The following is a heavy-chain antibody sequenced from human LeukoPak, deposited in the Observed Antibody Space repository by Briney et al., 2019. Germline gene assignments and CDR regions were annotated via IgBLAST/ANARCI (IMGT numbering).Heavy chain of an antibody. V-gene: IGHV1-8*01. CDR3: ARGYESGSYYYYYGMDV. D-gene: IGHD1-26*01. CDR2: MNPNSGNT. Sequence: ASVKVSCKASGYTFTSYDINWVRQATGQGLEWMGWMNPNSGNTGYAQKFQGRVTMTRNTSISTAYMELSSLRSEDTAVYYCARGYESGSYYYYYGMDVWGQGTTVTVSS. CDR1: GYTFTSYD. J-gene: IGHJ6*02.